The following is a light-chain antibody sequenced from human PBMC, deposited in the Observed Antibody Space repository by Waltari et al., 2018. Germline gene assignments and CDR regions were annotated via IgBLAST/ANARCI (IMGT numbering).Light chain of an antibody. CDR3: QLWESGSDRVV. CDR1: RIGCSR. Sequence: YLLTPLSSTSVAPGKAFRITCGGYRIGCSRVSWYQQKPGQAPVLVIYYDSDRPSGIPERISGSKSGNTATLTISRVEAGDEAAYYCQLWESGSDRVVFGGGTKLTVL. V-gene: IGLV3-21*01. J-gene: IGLJ2*01. CDR2: YDS.